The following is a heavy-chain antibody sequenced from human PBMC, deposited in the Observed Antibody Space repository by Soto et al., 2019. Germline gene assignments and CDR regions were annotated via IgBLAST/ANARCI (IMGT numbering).Heavy chain of an antibody. V-gene: IGHV1-3*01. CDR3: ARGAPIVVVPAAQTYYYYGMDV. Sequence: ASVKVSCKASGYTFTSYAMHWVRQAPGQRLGWMGWINAGNGNTKYSQKFQGRVTITRDTSASTAYMELSSLRSEDTAVYYCARGAPIVVVPAAQTYYYYGMDVWGQGTTVTVSS. D-gene: IGHD2-2*01. CDR1: GYTFTSYA. CDR2: INAGNGNT. J-gene: IGHJ6*02.